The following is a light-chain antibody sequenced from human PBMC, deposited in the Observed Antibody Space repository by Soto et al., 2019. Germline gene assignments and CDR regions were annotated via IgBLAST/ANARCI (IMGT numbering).Light chain of an antibody. J-gene: IGKJ3*01. CDR3: HQYNSWPRGT. CDR1: QSVGGH. Sequence: EIVLTQSPDSLSLSPGDRATLSCRASQSVGGHLAWYQQRPGQAPRLLIFDTSVTATGIPARFSGSGSGTDLTLTITSLEPEDSAVYYCHQYNSWPRGTFGPGTKVEIK. V-gene: IGKV3-11*01. CDR2: DTS.